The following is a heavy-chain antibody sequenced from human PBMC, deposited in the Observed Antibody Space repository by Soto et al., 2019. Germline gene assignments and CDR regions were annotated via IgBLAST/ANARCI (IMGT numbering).Heavy chain of an antibody. V-gene: IGHV3-7*01. CDR2: IKQDGSEK. CDR3: ASRNYYDSSGYGSDAFDI. Sequence: EVQLVESGGGLVQPGGSLRLSCAASGFTFSSYEMNWVRQAPGKGLEWVANIKQDGSEKYYVDSVKGRFTISRDNAKNSLYLQMNSLRAEDTAVYYCASRNYYDSSGYGSDAFDIWGQGTMVTVSS. CDR1: GFTFSSYE. D-gene: IGHD3-22*01. J-gene: IGHJ3*02.